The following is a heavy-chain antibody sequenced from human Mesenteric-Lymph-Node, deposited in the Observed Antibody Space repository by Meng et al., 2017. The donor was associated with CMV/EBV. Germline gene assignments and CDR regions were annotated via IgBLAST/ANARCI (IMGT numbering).Heavy chain of an antibody. D-gene: IGHD5-24*01. V-gene: IGHV3-64*02. CDR1: GFTFSSYW. Sequence: GESLKISCAASGFTFSSYWMSWVRQAPGKGLEYVSVISSNGGNTYYADSVKGRFVISRDNSKNTLYLQMGSLRTEDMAVYYCARSSAMTTITASGIYYYYYGLDVWGQGTTVTVSS. CDR2: ISSNGGNT. J-gene: IGHJ6*02. CDR3: ARSSAMTTITASGIYYYYYGLDV.